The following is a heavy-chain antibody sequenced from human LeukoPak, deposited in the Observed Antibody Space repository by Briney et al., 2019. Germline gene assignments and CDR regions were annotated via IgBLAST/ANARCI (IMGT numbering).Heavy chain of an antibody. D-gene: IGHD2-21*01. J-gene: IGHJ3*01. V-gene: IGHV3-7*04. CDR2: IKKDGSEK. Sequence: PGGSLRLSCAASGFTFSSYWMTWVRRAPGKGLEWVANIKKDGSEKYYADSVRGRFTISRDNAKNSLNLQMNSLRAEDTAVYYCAREGLWVGLDSGKTRQAYWESWGQGTMVTVSS. CDR3: AREGLWVGLDSGKTRQAYWES. CDR1: GFTFSSYW.